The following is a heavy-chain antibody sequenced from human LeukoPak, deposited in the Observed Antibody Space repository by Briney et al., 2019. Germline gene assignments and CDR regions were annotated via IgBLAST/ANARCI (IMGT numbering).Heavy chain of an antibody. Sequence: NPGGTLRLSCAASGFTFSYYYMSWIRQAPGKGLEGVSYISSSSSYTNYPDSVKDRFTISRDNAKNSLYLQMNSLRAEDTAVYYCARDGYGSGWNGGVYWGQGTLVTVSS. CDR3: ARDGYGSGWNGGVY. D-gene: IGHD6-19*01. V-gene: IGHV3-11*06. CDR1: GFTFSYYY. J-gene: IGHJ4*02. CDR2: ISSSSSYT.